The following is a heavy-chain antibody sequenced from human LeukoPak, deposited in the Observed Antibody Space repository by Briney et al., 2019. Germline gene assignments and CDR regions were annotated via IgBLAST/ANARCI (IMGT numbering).Heavy chain of an antibody. CDR1: GGTFSSYA. V-gene: IGHV1-69*05. D-gene: IGHD1-7*01. CDR3: AAQGLDVLTLTGTTRPFDY. J-gene: IGHJ4*02. CDR2: IIPIFGTA. Sequence: SVKVSCKASGGTFSSYAISWVRQAPGQGLEWMGGIIPIFGTANYAQKFQGRVTITTDESTSTAYMELSSLRSEDTAVYYCAAQGLDVLTLTGTTRPFDYWGQGTLVTVSS.